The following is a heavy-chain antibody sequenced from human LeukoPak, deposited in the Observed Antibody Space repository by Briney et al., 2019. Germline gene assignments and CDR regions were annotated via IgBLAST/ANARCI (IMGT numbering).Heavy chain of an antibody. CDR3: ARAITYYYDSSGYYERPGYDY. CDR1: GGSISSGGYY. J-gene: IGHJ4*02. CDR2: IYYSGST. V-gene: IGHV4-31*03. Sequence: SQTLSLTCTVSGGSISSGGYYWSWIRQHPGKGLEWTGYIYYSGSTYYNPSLKSRVTISVDTSKNQFSLKLSSVTAADTAVYYCARAITYYYDSSGYYERPGYDYWGQGTLVTVSS. D-gene: IGHD3-22*01.